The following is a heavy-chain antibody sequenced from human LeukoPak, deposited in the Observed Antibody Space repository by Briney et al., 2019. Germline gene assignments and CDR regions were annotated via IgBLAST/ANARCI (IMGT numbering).Heavy chain of an antibody. J-gene: IGHJ4*02. CDR2: ISGGVGVGST. Sequence: GGSLRLSCTASGFSFSDYAMSWVRQAPGKGLEWVSAISGGVGVGSTYYADPVKGRFTISRDNSKSTLHLQMSSLRAEDTAVYYCAKRSDGYSGFDYWGQGTLVTLSS. CDR1: GFSFSDYA. D-gene: IGHD5-18*01. CDR3: AKRSDGYSGFDY. V-gene: IGHV3-23*01.